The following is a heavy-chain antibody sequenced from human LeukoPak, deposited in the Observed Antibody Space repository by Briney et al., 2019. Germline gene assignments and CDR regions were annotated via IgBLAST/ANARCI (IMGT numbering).Heavy chain of an antibody. V-gene: IGHV3-33*06. CDR3: AKGLYDSSGFLVFA. Sequence: GGSLRLSCVGSGFTFSVHWVRQVPGKGLEWVAVIWYDGSNKYYADSVKGRFTISRDNSKNTLYLQMNSLRAEDTAVYYCAKGLYDSSGFLVFAWGQGTLVTVSS. CDR1: GFTFS. J-gene: IGHJ5*02. D-gene: IGHD3-22*01. CDR2: IWYDGSNK.